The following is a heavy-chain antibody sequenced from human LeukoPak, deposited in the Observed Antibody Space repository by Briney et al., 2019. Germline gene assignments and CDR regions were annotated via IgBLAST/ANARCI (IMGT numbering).Heavy chain of an antibody. CDR3: ARESGDYNDAFDI. CDR2: IYYSGST. V-gene: IGHV4-59*01. J-gene: IGHJ3*02. CDR1: GGSISSYY. D-gene: IGHD4-17*01. Sequence: SETLSLTCTVSGGSISSYYWSWIRQPPGKGLEWIGYIYYSGSTNYNPSLKSRVTISVDTSKNQFSLKLSSVTAADTAVYYCARESGDYNDAFDIWGQGTMVTVSS.